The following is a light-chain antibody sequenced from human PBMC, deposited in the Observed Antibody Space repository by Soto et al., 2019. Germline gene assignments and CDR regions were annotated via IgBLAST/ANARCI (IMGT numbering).Light chain of an antibody. CDR3: QTGGTGIGI. CDR2: LNRDGSH. Sequence: QLVLPQSPSASASLGASVKLTCTMSSGHSNYAIAWHQQQPEKGPRYLMKLNRDGSHSKGDGSPNRFSGSSSGAGRYLTISSLQAEDEAVYYCQTGGTGIGICGGGTKLTVL. CDR1: SGHSNYA. J-gene: IGLJ2*01. V-gene: IGLV4-69*01.